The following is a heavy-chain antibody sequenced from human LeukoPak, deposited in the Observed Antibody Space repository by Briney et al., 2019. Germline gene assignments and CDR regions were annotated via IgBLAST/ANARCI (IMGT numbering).Heavy chain of an antibody. CDR1: GYTFTSYG. CDR3: ASSVAEYDILTGYRSGYYYYGMDV. Sequence: ASVKVSCKASGYTFTSYGISWVRQAPGQGLEWMGWISAYNGNTNYAQKLQGRVTMTTDTSTGTAYMELRSLRSDDTAVYYCASSVAEYDILTGYRSGYYYYGMDVWGQGTTVTVSS. J-gene: IGHJ6*02. D-gene: IGHD3-9*01. V-gene: IGHV1-18*01. CDR2: ISAYNGNT.